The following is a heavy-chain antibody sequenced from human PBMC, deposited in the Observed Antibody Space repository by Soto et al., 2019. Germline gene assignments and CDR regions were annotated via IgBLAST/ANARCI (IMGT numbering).Heavy chain of an antibody. J-gene: IGHJ4*02. V-gene: IGHV3-66*01. CDR3: ARDFSNWNYLGY. D-gene: IGHD1-1*01. CDR1: GFTVSSNH. Sequence: GGSLRLSCAASGFTVSSNHMSWVRQAPGKGLEWVSVIYSGGSTYYADSVKGRFTISRDNSKNTLYLQMNSLRAEDTAVYYCARDFSNWNYLGYWGQGTLVTVSS. CDR2: IYSGGST.